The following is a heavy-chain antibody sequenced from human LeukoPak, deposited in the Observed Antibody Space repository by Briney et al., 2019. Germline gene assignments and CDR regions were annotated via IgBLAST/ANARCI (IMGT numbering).Heavy chain of an antibody. V-gene: IGHV3-33*01. CDR1: GFTFSSYG. J-gene: IGHJ6*02. D-gene: IGHD3-22*01. Sequence: GGSLRLSCAASGFTFSSYGMHWVRQAPGKGLERVAVIWYDGSNKYYADSVKGRFTISRDNSKNTLYLQMNSLRAEDTAVYYCARAFNTMIVVVMDRYGMDVWGQGTTVTVS. CDR2: IWYDGSNK. CDR3: ARAFNTMIVVVMDRYGMDV.